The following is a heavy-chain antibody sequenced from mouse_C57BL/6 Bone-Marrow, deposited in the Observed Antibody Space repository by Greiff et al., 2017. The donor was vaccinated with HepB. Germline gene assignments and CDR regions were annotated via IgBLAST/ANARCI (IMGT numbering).Heavy chain of an antibody. CDR3: ARQGPYYGSSYAMDY. CDR2: ISSGGSYT. Sequence: EVQRVESGGDLVKPGGSLKLSCAASGFTFSSYGMSWVRQTPDKRLEWVATISSGGSYTYYPDSVKGRFTISRDNAKNTLYLQMSSLKSEDTAMYYCARQGPYYGSSYAMDYWGQGTSVTVSS. J-gene: IGHJ4*01. CDR1: GFTFSSYG. V-gene: IGHV5-6*01. D-gene: IGHD1-1*01.